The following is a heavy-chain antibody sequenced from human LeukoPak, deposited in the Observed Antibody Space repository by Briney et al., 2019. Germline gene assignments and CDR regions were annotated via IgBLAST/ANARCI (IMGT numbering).Heavy chain of an antibody. CDR2: ISSSSSYI. V-gene: IGHV3-21*01. CDR3: ARDLKLRGSGSFLFRNWFDP. D-gene: IGHD3-10*01. CDR1: GFTFSSYS. J-gene: IGHJ5*02. Sequence: PGGSLRLSCAASGFTFSSYSMNWVRQAPGKGLEWVSSISSSSSYIYYADSVKGRFTISRDNAKNSLYLQMNSLRAEDTAVYYCARDLKLRGSGSFLFRNWFDPWGQGTLVTVSS.